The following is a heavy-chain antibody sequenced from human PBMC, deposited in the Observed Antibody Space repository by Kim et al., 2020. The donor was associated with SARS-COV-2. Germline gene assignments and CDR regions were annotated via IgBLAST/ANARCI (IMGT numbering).Heavy chain of an antibody. V-gene: IGHV3-33*01. D-gene: IGHD6-13*01. Sequence: GGSLRLSCAASGFTFSSYGMHWVRQAPGKGLEWVAVIWYDGSNKYYADSVKGRFTISRDNSKNTLYLQMNSLRAEDTAVYYCARGEDHSSSWYDGGESEASDWGQGTLVTVSS. J-gene: IGHJ4*02. CDR2: IWYDGSNK. CDR3: ARGEDHSSSWYDGGESEASD. CDR1: GFTFSSYG.